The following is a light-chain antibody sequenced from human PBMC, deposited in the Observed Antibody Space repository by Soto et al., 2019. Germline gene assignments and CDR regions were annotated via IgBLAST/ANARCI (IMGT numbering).Light chain of an antibody. CDR1: QSISTW. J-gene: IGKJ4*01. CDR2: KAS. Sequence: DIQMTQSPSTLSASVGDRVTITCRASQSISTWLAWYQQKPGKAPKRLIYKASNLEGGVPSRFSGSGSGTEFTITISSLQPDDFATYYCQQYNTYPLTVGGGTTVEIK. CDR3: QQYNTYPLT. V-gene: IGKV1-5*03.